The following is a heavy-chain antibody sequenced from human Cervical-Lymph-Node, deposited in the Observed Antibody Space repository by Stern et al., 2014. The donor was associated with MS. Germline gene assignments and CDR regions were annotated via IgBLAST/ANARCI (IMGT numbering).Heavy chain of an antibody. CDR1: GFTFGDCV. V-gene: IGHV3-49*03. D-gene: IGHD2/OR15-2a*01. Sequence: EDQLVESGGGLVQPGRSLRLSCTTSGFTFGDCVMSWFRQAPGTGLEWVGFIRTKANGETSEYAASVTGRFTIARDDSTSIAYLQMNSLKTEDTAMYYCTRYFGFDPWGQGTLVTVSS. CDR3: TRYFGFDP. J-gene: IGHJ5*02. CDR2: IRTKANGETS.